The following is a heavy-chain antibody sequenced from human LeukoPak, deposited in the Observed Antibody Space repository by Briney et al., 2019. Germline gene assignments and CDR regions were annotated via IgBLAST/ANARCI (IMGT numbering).Heavy chain of an antibody. J-gene: IGHJ4*02. D-gene: IGHD4-17*01. CDR3: ASRGSARTATTCRGLC. CDR2: IYYSGST. V-gene: IGHV4-39*01. CDR1: GGSISSSSYY. Sequence: SETLALTCTVSGGSISSSSYYWGWIRQPPGKGLEWIGSIYYSGSTYYNPSLKSRVTISVDTSKNQFSLKLSSVTAADTAVYYCASRGSARTATTCRGLCWGQGTLVTVSS.